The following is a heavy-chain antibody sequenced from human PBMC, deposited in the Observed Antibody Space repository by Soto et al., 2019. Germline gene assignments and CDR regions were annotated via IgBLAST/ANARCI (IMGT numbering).Heavy chain of an antibody. V-gene: IGHV3-23*01. CDR1: GFTFSSYA. J-gene: IGHJ5*02. D-gene: IGHD2-15*01. CDR3: AKAASGCSGGSCYSGTSS. CDR2: ISGSGGST. Sequence: EVQLLESGGGLVQPGGSLRLSCAASGFTFSSYARSWVRKAPGRGREWVSAISGSGGSTYYADSVKGRFTISRDNSKNTLYLQMNSLRAEDTAVYYCAKAASGCSGGSCYSGTSSWGQGTLVTVSS.